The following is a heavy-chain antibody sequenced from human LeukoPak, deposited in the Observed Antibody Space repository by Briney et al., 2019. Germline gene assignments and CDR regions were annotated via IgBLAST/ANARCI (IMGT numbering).Heavy chain of an antibody. CDR1: GGSISSSSYY. D-gene: IGHD6-13*01. Sequence: SETLSLTCTVSGGSISSSSYYWGWIRQPPGKGLEWIGSIYYSGSTYYNPSLKSRVTISVDTSKNQFSLKLSSVTAADTAVYYCARVRSSSSPIDYWGQGTLVTVSS. J-gene: IGHJ4*02. V-gene: IGHV4-39*01. CDR2: IYYSGST. CDR3: ARVRSSSSPIDY.